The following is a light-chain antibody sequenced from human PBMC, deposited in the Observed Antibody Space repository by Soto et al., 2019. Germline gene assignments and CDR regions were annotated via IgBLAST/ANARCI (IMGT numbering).Light chain of an antibody. Sequence: QSALTQPASVSGSPGQSVTISCTGTSSDVGGYNYVSWYQHHPGNAPKLIIYEVSNRPSGISNLFSGSKSGNTASLTISGLPAEDEADYYCSSYTSGSTLGFGGGTKLTVL. J-gene: IGLJ3*02. V-gene: IGLV2-14*01. CDR1: SSDVGGYNY. CDR2: EVS. CDR3: SSYTSGSTLG.